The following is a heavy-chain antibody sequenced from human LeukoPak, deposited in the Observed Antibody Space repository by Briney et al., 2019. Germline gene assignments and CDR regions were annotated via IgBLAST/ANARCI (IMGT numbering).Heavy chain of an antibody. D-gene: IGHD3-9*01. CDR2: IKPDGSEK. CDR3: ARDPGYRDFDY. J-gene: IGHJ4*02. CDR1: GFTFSNYW. V-gene: IGHV3-7*01. Sequence: GGSLRLSCAASGFTFSNYWMGWVRQAPGKGLEWVANIKPDGSEKYYVDSAKGRFTISRDNAKNSLYLQMNSLRAEDTAVYYCARDPGYRDFDYWGQGTLVTVSS.